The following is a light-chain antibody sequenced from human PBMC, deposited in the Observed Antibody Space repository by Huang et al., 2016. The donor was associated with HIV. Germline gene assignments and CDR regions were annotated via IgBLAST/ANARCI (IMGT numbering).Light chain of an antibody. CDR2: KAS. Sequence: DIQMTQSPSTLSASVGDRVTITCRASQSISSWLAWYQQKPGKAPKLLIYKASSLESGVPSRFSGSGSGTEVTITISSLQPDDFATYYCQQYNSYSWTFGQETKVEIK. CDR1: QSISSW. V-gene: IGKV1-5*03. J-gene: IGKJ1*01. CDR3: QQYNSYSWT.